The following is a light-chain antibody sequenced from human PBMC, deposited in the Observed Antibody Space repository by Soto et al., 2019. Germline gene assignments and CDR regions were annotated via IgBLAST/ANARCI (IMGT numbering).Light chain of an antibody. Sequence: SYELTQPLSVSVAPGQTSRITCGGTNIGSKSAHWYQQKRGHAPVLGVYDDSDRPSGSPERVSGSNSGNTATLTIIRVEAGDEADYYCQLWDSSSDLYVFGTGTQLTV. J-gene: IGLJ1*01. CDR1: NIGSKS. CDR3: QLWDSSSDLYV. V-gene: IGLV3-21*02. CDR2: DDS.